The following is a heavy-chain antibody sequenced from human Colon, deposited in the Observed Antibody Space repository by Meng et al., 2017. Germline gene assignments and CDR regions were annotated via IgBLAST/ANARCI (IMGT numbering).Heavy chain of an antibody. J-gene: IGHJ3*02. CDR2: IFTSGST. CDR3: ARVKVRAIGGAFDI. V-gene: IGHV4-4*07. Sequence: SETLSLTCNVSGGSISSYHWSWIRQPAGKGLEWIGRIFTSGSTTYNPSLKSRVSVSVDWSKNQFSLTVTSVTAADTAVYYCARVKVRAIGGAFDIWGQGTLVTVSS. D-gene: IGHD3-16*02. CDR1: GGSISSYH.